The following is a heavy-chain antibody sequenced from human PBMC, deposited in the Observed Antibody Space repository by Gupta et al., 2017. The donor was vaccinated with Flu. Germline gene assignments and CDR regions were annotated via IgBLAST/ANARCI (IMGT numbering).Heavy chain of an antibody. J-gene: IGHJ5*01. CDR2: RCPSGGT. CDR3: ARARGRDGYGNWFDS. D-gene: IGHD5-12*01. Sequence: QVQLQESGPGLVKPSQTLSLSCSVSGGSITSANYCWTWVRRPAGKGLEWIGLRCPSGGTYYRPSRQSRVTIGVDTSKSQFSLKLTSVTAADSAVYYCARARGRDGYGNWFDSWGQGTLVTVS. CDR1: GGSITSANYC. V-gene: IGHV4-61*02.